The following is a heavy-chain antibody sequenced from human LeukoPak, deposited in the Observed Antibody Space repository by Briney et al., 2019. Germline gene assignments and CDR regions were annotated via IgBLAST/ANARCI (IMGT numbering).Heavy chain of an antibody. D-gene: IGHD6-19*01. J-gene: IGHJ4*02. V-gene: IGHV1-18*01. CDR1: GYAFTSYG. CDR2: ISAYNGNT. Sequence: ASVKVSCKASGYAFTSYGISWVRQAPGQGLEWMGWISAYNGNTNYAQKFQGRVTMTTDTSTSTAYMELRSLRSDDTAVYYCARKYSSGWTPSPPDYWGQGTLVTVSS. CDR3: ARKYSSGWTPSPPDY.